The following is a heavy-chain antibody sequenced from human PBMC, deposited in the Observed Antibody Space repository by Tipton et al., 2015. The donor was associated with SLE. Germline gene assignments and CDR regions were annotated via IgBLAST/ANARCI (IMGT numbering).Heavy chain of an antibody. Sequence: LRLSCAASGFTFSSFAMSWVRQAPGKGLEWIGSIYHSGSTYSNPSLKSRVTISVDTSKNQFSLRLSSVTAAGTAVYYCARGSFMDVWGKGTTVTVSS. CDR1: GFTFSSFAM. D-gene: IGHD3-10*01. J-gene: IGHJ6*03. CDR3: ARGSFMDV. V-gene: IGHV4-38-2*01. CDR2: IYHSGST.